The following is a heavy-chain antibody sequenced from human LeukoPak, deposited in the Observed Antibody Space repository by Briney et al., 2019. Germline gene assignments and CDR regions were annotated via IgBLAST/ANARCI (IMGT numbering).Heavy chain of an antibody. CDR1: GFTFSSYG. Sequence: GRSLRLSCAASGFTFSSYGMRWVRQAPGKGLEWVAVISYDGSNKYYADSVRGRFTISRDNSKNTLYLQMNSLRAEDTAVYYCAKDQGEWEPGPFDYWGQGTLVTVSS. J-gene: IGHJ4*02. CDR2: ISYDGSNK. D-gene: IGHD1-26*01. V-gene: IGHV3-30*18. CDR3: AKDQGEWEPGPFDY.